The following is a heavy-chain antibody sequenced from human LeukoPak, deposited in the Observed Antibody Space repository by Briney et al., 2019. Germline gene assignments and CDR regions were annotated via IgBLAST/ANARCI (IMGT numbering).Heavy chain of an antibody. CDR1: GGSFSGYY. J-gene: IGHJ4*02. Sequence: PSETLSLTCAVYGGSFSGYYWSWIRQPPGKGLEWIGEINHSGSTNYNPSLKSRVTISVDTSKNQFSLKLSSVTAADTAVYYCARGSSGWYVTGFDYWGQGTLVTVSS. D-gene: IGHD6-19*01. CDR2: INHSGST. V-gene: IGHV4-34*01. CDR3: ARGSSGWYVTGFDY.